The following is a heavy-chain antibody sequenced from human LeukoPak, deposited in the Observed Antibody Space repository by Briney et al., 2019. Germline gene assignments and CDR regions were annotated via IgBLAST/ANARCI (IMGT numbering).Heavy chain of an antibody. D-gene: IGHD3-3*01. J-gene: IGHJ4*02. Sequence: QSGGSLRLSCAASGFTFSSYSMNWVRQAPGKGLEWVSYISSSSSTIYYADSVKGRFTISRDNAKNSLYLQMNSLRAEDTAVYYCARDRNDWDFWSGTHWYYFDYWGQGTLVTVSS. V-gene: IGHV3-48*01. CDR3: ARDRNDWDFWSGTHWYYFDY. CDR2: ISSSSSTI. CDR1: GFTFSSYS.